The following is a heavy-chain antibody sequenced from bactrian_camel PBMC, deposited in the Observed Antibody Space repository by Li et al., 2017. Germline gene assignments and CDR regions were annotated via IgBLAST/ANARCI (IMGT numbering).Heavy chain of an antibody. CDR3: AAYCSRMTTMQTLGFTPRY. CDR1: GYTGSSNG. V-gene: IGHV3S42*01. CDR2: IDDDGRT. D-gene: IGHD3*01. Sequence: QLVESGGGSVQAGGSLRLSCAASGYTGSSNGMAWFRQAPGKEREGVATIDDDGRTSYADPVKGRFTISEDDAKNTLYLQLNNLKTEDTAVYYCAAYCSRMTTMQTLGFTPRYWGQGTQVTVS. J-gene: IGHJ4*01.